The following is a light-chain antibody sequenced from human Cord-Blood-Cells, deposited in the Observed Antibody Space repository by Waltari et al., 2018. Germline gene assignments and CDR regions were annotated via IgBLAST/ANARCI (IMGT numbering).Light chain of an antibody. Sequence: SALTQSASVSGSPGPSITISSTGTRTHDADCNYFSCYQHHPGKPPKLMIYEVSNRPSGVSNRFSGSMSGNTASLTIAGLQAEDEADYYCSSYTSSSTSYVFGTGTKVTVL. CDR1: RTHDADCNY. CDR2: EVS. CDR3: SSYTSSSTSYV. J-gene: IGLJ1*01. V-gene: IGLV2-14*01.